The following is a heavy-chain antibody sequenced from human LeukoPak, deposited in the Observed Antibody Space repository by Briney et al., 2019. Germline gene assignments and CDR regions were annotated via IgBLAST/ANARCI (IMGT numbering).Heavy chain of an antibody. CDR3: AKGGASVTRYVDY. J-gene: IGHJ4*02. Sequence: GGSLRLSCAASGFTFSSSAMSWVRQAPGKGLEWVSAISGSGGSTYYADSVKGRFTISRDNSQNTLYLQMNSLRPEDTAVYYCAKGGASVTRYVDYWGQGTLVTVSS. CDR1: GFTFSSSA. D-gene: IGHD4-17*01. CDR2: ISGSGGST. V-gene: IGHV3-23*01.